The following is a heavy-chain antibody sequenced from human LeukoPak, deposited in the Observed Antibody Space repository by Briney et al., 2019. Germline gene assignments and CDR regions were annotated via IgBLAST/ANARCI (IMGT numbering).Heavy chain of an antibody. CDR3: ARLNVVGGTAWFDP. D-gene: IGHD1-26*01. J-gene: IGHJ5*02. CDR2: IYYTGST. V-gene: IGHV4-59*08. CDR1: AGSISNYY. Sequence: SETLSLTCTVSAGSISNYYWSWIRQPPGKGLEWIGYIYYTGSTNYNPSLKSRVTISVDTSKNQFSLKLSSVTAADTAVYYCARLNVVGGTAWFDPWGQGTLVTVSS.